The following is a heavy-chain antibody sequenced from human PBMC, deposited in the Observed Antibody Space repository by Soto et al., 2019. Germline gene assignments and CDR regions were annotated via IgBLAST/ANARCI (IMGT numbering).Heavy chain of an antibody. CDR1: GYTFTSHY. V-gene: IGHV1-46*01. CDR2: INPSGGST. CDR3: AYGAPGDTAMVTEELDYYYYGMDV. J-gene: IGHJ6*02. D-gene: IGHD5-18*01. Sequence: ASVKVSCKASGYTFTSHYMHWVRQAPGQGLEWMGIINPSGGSTSYAQKFQGRVTMTRDTSTSTVYMELSSLRSEDTAVYYCAYGAPGDTAMVTEELDYYYYGMDVWGQGTTVTVSS.